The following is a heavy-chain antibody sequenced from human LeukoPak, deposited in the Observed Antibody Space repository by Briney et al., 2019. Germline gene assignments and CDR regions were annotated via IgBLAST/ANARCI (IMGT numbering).Heavy chain of an antibody. V-gene: IGHV3-23*01. D-gene: IGHD3-22*01. CDR2: ISGSDGST. CDR1: GFTFRSYA. J-gene: IGHJ4*02. Sequence: GGSLRLSCAASGFTFRSYAMSWVRQAPGKGLEWVSGISGSDGSTYYADSVKGRFTISRDNSKNTLYLQMNSLRAEDTAVYYCAAHSSGYYSFDYWGQGTLVTVSS. CDR3: AAHSSGYYSFDY.